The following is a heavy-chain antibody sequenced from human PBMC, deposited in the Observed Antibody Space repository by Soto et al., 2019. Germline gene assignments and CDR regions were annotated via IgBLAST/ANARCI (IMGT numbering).Heavy chain of an antibody. Sequence: RASVKVSCKASGYTFTSYGIHWVRQAPGQRLEWMGWINAANGDTKYSPKFQGRVTITRDTSASTAYMELSSLRSEDTAVYYCVRRHVSATGIDWFDPWGKGTLVTVSS. V-gene: IGHV1-3*01. J-gene: IGHJ5*02. D-gene: IGHD6-13*01. CDR1: GYTFTSYG. CDR3: VRRHVSATGIDWFDP. CDR2: INAANGDT.